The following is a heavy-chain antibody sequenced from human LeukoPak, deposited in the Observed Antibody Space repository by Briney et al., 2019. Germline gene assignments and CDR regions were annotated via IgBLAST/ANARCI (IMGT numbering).Heavy chain of an antibody. D-gene: IGHD5-24*01. Sequence: SETLSLTCAVYGGSFSGYYWSWIRQPPGKGLEWIGEINHSGSTNYNPSLKSRVTLSVDTSKNQFSLKLSSVTAADTAVYYCARDWLQSPYFDLWGRGTLVTVSS. J-gene: IGHJ2*01. V-gene: IGHV4-34*01. CDR2: INHSGST. CDR3: ARDWLQSPYFDL. CDR1: GGSFSGYY.